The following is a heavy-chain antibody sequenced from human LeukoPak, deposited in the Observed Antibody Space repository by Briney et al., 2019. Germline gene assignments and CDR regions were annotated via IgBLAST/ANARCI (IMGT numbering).Heavy chain of an antibody. D-gene: IGHD2-15*01. V-gene: IGHV3-21*01. Sequence: GGSLRLSCAASGFTFSSYSMNWVRQAPGRGLEWVSSISSSSSYIYYADSVKGRFTISRDNAKNSLYLQMNSLRAEDTAVYYCASLVVAATRDYWGQGTLVTVSS. CDR3: ASLVVAATRDY. CDR1: GFTFSSYS. J-gene: IGHJ4*02. CDR2: ISSSSSYI.